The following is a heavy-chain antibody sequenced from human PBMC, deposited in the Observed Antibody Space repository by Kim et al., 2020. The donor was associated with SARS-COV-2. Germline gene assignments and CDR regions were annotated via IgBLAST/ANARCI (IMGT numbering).Heavy chain of an antibody. J-gene: IGHJ6*02. CDR1: GGSISSSSYY. CDR3: ARDLSSGSTSNGMDV. CDR2: IYYSGST. D-gene: IGHD3-10*01. Sequence: SETLSLTCTVSGGSISSSSYYWGWIRQPPGKGLEWIGSIYYSGSTYYNPSLKSRVTISVDTSKNQFSLKLSSVTAADTAVYYCARDLSSGSTSNGMDVWGQGTTVTVSS. V-gene: IGHV4-39*07.